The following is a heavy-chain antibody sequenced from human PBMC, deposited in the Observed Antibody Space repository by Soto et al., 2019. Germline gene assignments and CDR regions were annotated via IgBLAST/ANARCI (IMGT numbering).Heavy chain of an antibody. Sequence: GGSLRLSCAASGFTFSSYSMHWVRQAPGKGLEWVAVISFDGLKKDYADSAKGRFTISRDNSKNTLYLQMNSLRVEDTAVYYCAKGMQFSDSWGQG. J-gene: IGHJ4*02. CDR2: ISFDGLKK. V-gene: IGHV3-30*18. CDR1: GFTFSSYS. D-gene: IGHD6-19*01. CDR3: AKGMQFSDS.